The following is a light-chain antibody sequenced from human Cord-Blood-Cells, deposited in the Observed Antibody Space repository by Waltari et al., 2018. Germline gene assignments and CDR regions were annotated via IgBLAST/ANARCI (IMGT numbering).Light chain of an antibody. CDR3: QQYYSTMYT. J-gene: IGKJ2*01. CDR2: WAS. Sequence: IVMTQSPDSLAVCLVERATINCKSSQSVLYSPNNKNHLAWYQQKPGQPPKLLIYWASTRESGVPDRFSGSGSGTDFTLTISSLQAEDVAVYYCQQYYSTMYTFGQGTKLEIK. V-gene: IGKV4-1*01. CDR1: QSVLYSPNNKNH.